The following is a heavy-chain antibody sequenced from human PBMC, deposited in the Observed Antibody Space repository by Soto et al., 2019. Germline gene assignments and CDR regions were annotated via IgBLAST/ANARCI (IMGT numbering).Heavy chain of an antibody. D-gene: IGHD1-1*01. CDR3: AKDKAGTTSFDY. J-gene: IGHJ4*02. CDR2: ISDRGDTT. Sequence: LRLSCAVSGFTIRSYAMSWVRQAPGKGLEWVSAISDRGDTTHYADSVKGRFTISRDTAKNTLHLQMNTLRVEDTAVYYCAKDKAGTTSFDYWGRGTLVTVSS. CDR1: GFTIRSYA. V-gene: IGHV3-23*01.